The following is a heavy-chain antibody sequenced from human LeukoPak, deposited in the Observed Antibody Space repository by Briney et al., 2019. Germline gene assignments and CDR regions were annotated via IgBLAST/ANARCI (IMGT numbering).Heavy chain of an antibody. CDR2: IIPIFGTA. Sequence: SVKVSCKASGGTFSSYAISWVRLAPGQGLEWMGGIIPIFGTANYAQKFQGRVTITTDESTSTAYMELSSLRSEDTAVYYCARETPLDDSSSWYPHWFDPWGQGTLVTVSS. CDR3: ARETPLDDSSSWYPHWFDP. J-gene: IGHJ5*02. D-gene: IGHD6-13*01. CDR1: GGTFSSYA. V-gene: IGHV1-69*05.